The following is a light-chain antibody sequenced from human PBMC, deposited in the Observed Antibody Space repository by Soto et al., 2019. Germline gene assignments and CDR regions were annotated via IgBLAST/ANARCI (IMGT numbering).Light chain of an antibody. J-gene: IGKJ1*01. CDR2: GAS. CDR1: QSVSID. V-gene: IGKV3-15*01. CDR3: QQYEKWLLT. Sequence: TMTTATLSVSPGERATLSCRASQSVSIDLAWYQQTPGQAPRLLIYGASTRATGIPVRFSGSASGTEFTLTIISLQSEDFTGYYCQQYEKWLLTSGQLTKVDIK.